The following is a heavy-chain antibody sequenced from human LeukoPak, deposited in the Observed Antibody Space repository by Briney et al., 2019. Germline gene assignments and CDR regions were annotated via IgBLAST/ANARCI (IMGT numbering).Heavy chain of an antibody. D-gene: IGHD2/OR15-2a*01. CDR2: IRQDGSEK. J-gene: IGHJ3*01. CDR1: GFTISSYW. V-gene: IGHV3-7*01. Sequence: GGSLRLSCAASGFTISSYWMSWVRQAPGKGLEWVANIRQDGSEKYYVDSVKGRLTISRDNAKNSLYLQMNSLRAEDTGIYYCARAGYYGDDAFDLWGQGTMVTVSS. CDR3: ARAGYYGDDAFDL.